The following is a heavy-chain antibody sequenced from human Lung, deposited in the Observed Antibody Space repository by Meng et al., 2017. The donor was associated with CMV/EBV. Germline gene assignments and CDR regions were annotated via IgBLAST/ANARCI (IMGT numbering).Heavy chain of an antibody. D-gene: IGHD2-2*01. CDR1: GGTSSSYV. Sequence: SXXVSXKASGGTSSSYVISWVRQAPGQGLEWMGGIIPILGRANYGQKFQARVTITADKSTSTAHMELSSLRSEDTAVYYCARSRVLSSSPSRPPTYGMDVWGQGXTVTVSS. CDR3: ARSRVLSSSPSRPPTYGMDV. V-gene: IGHV1-69*10. J-gene: IGHJ6*02. CDR2: IIPILGRA.